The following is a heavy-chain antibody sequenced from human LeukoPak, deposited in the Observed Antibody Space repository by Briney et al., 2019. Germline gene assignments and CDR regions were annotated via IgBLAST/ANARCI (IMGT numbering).Heavy chain of an antibody. CDR3: ARDRGGYDPQDHDY. Sequence: GGSLRLSCAASGFTFSTYWMSWVRQAPGKGLEWVANIKEDGSVKNYVDSVKGRFTISRDNAKNSLYLQMNSLRAEDTAVYYCARDRGGYDPQDHDYWGQGTLVTVSS. J-gene: IGHJ4*02. V-gene: IGHV3-7*01. CDR1: GFTFSTYW. CDR2: IKEDGSVK. D-gene: IGHD5-12*01.